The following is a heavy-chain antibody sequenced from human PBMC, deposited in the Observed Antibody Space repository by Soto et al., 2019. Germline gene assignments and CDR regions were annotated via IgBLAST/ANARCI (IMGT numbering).Heavy chain of an antibody. CDR1: CGSISSGVYA. D-gene: IGHD2-21*01. V-gene: IGHV4-30-2*01. Sequence: TLSLTRAVSCGSISSGVYAWAWIRQPPGKGLDWVGYIYQSGSTYYNPSLKSRVTIAANRSKNQFSLNLASVTAADTAVYYCARSYSGGAAYVDYLGQGTVVTVSS. J-gene: IGHJ4*02. CDR3: ARSYSGGAAYVDY. CDR2: IYQSGST.